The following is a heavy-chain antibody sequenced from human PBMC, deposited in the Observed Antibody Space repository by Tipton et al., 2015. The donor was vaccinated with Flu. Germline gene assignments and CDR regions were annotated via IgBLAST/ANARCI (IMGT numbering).Heavy chain of an antibody. Sequence: QVQLVQSGAEVKKPGASVKVSCKASGYTFTGYYIHWVRQAPGQGLEWMGWINPNSGGTNYAQKFQGWVTMTKDTSISTAYMDLRRLRSDDTAVYYCARTRVGFSELDYWGQGTLVTVSS. V-gene: IGHV1-2*04. CDR2: INPNSGGT. CDR3: ARTRVGFSELDY. J-gene: IGHJ4*02. CDR1: GYTFTGYY. D-gene: IGHD3-3*01.